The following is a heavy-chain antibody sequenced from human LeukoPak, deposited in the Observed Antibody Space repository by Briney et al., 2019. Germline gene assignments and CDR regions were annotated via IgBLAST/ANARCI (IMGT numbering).Heavy chain of an antibody. Sequence: SETLSLTCTVSGGSISSYYWSWIRQPPGKGLEWIGYIYYSGSTNYNPSLKSRVTISVDTSKNQFSLKLSSVTAADTAVYYCAKDLEVASGGYEPFDIWGQGTMVTVSS. CDR1: GGSISSYY. V-gene: IGHV4-59*01. J-gene: IGHJ3*02. CDR3: AKDLEVASGGYEPFDI. CDR2: IYYSGST. D-gene: IGHD3-10*01.